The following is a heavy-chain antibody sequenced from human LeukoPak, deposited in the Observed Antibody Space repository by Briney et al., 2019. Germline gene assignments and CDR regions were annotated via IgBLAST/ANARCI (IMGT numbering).Heavy chain of an antibody. D-gene: IGHD7-27*01. V-gene: IGHV4-59*04. CDR1: GGSISSYY. Sequence: SETLSLTCTVSGGSISSYYWSWIRQPPGKGLEWIGYIYYSGSTYYNPSLKSRVTISVDTSKNQFSLKLSSVTAADTAVYYCAKPNPNYYYGMDVWGQGTTVTVSS. CDR3: AKPNPNYYYGMDV. CDR2: IYYSGST. J-gene: IGHJ6*02.